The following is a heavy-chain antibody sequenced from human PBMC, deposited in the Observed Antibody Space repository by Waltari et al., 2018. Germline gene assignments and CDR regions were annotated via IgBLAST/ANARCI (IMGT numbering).Heavy chain of an antibody. CDR2: IYTSGST. D-gene: IGHD3-10*02. V-gene: IGHV4-61*02. Sequence: QVQLQESGPGLVKPSQTLSLTCTVSGGSISSGSYYWSWIRQPAGKGLEWIGRIYTSGSTNYNPSLKSRVTISLDTSKNQFSLKLSSVTAADTAVYYCAREGTYVLDYWGQGTLVTVSS. CDR3: AREGTYVLDY. J-gene: IGHJ4*02. CDR1: GGSISSGSYY.